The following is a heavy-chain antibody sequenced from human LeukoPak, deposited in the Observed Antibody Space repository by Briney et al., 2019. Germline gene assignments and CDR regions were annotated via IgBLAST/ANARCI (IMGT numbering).Heavy chain of an antibody. D-gene: IGHD6-19*01. CDR1: GYTFTSYG. CDR3: ARESSHSSGWYYFDY. J-gene: IGHJ4*02. V-gene: IGHV1-18*01. CDR2: ISAYNGNT. Sequence: ASVKVSCKASGYTFTSYGISWVRQAPGQGLEWMGWISAYNGNTNYAQKLQGRVTMTTDTSTSTAYMELRSLRSDDTAVYYCARESSHSSGWYYFDYWGQGTLVTVSS.